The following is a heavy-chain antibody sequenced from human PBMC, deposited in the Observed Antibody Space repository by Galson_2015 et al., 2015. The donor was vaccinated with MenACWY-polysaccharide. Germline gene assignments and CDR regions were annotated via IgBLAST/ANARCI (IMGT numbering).Heavy chain of an antibody. CDR3: ARVPGSWYSDY. J-gene: IGHJ4*02. CDR2: INGDGSTT. D-gene: IGHD6-13*01. V-gene: IGHV3-74*01. CDR1: GFIFNTYG. Sequence: SLRLSCAASGFIFNTYGMAWARQAPGKGLVWVSRINGDGSTTNYADSVKGRFTISRDNAKNTLYLQMNSLRAEDTAVYYCARVPGSWYSDYWGQGTLVTVSS.